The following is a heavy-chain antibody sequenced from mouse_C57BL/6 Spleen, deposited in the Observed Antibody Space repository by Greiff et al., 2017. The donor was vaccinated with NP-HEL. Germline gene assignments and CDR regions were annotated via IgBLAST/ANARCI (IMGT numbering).Heavy chain of an antibody. CDR3: ARGAITTVVAPSYWYFDV. D-gene: IGHD1-1*01. J-gene: IGHJ1*03. CDR1: GFTFSSYA. V-gene: IGHV5-4*03. Sequence: EVKLVESGGGLVKPGGSLKLSCAASGFTFSSYAMSWVRQTPEKRLEWVATISDGGSYTYYPDNVKGRFTISRDNAKNNLYLQMSHLKSEDTAMYYCARGAITTVVAPSYWYFDVWGTGTTVTVSS. CDR2: ISDGGSYT.